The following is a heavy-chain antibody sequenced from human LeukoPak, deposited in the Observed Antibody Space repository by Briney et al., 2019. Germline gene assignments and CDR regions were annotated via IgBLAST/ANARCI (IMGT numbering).Heavy chain of an antibody. CDR1: GFTVSSNY. CDR2: ISSSGSTI. V-gene: IGHV3-11*01. CDR3: AREWSSPGSFDY. J-gene: IGHJ4*02. D-gene: IGHD2-15*01. Sequence: GGSLRLSCAASGFTVSSNYMSWVRQAPGKGLEWVSYISSSGSTIYYADSVKGRFTISRDNAKNSLYLQMNSLRAEDTAVYYCAREWSSPGSFDYWGQGTLVTVSS.